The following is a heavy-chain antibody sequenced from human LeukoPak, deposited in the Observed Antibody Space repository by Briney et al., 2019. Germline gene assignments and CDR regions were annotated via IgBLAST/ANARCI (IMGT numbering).Heavy chain of an antibody. J-gene: IGHJ4*02. D-gene: IGHD2-21*02. CDR3: AKDSRGVSGDWPGHFDY. CDR2: ISESGDST. CDR1: GLPFSSYA. V-gene: IGHV3-23*01. Sequence: GGSLRHSFAAPGLPFSSYAMAGVRQAPGKGLEWISTISESGDSTYGAVSETGQGNTSRDNPKHTLYLQMSSLRGDDSAVYSCAKDSRGVSGDWPGHFDYWGQGSLLTVSS.